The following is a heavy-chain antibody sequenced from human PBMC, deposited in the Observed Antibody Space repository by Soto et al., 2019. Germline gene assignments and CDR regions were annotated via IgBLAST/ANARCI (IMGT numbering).Heavy chain of an antibody. J-gene: IGHJ5*02. V-gene: IGHV4-4*07. D-gene: IGHD4-17*01. Sequence: ETLSLTCTVSGDSVSKYYWNWIRQPAGKGLEWIGRIYTTRSPNYNPSLKSRVTMSVDTSKNQFSLKLNLSSVTAADTAVYYCARSPAYGDYANLDTWGQGTLVTVPQ. CDR1: GDSVSKYY. CDR3: ARSPAYGDYANLDT. CDR2: IYTTRSP.